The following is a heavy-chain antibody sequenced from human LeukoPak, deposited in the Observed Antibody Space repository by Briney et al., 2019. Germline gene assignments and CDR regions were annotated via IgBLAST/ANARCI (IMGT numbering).Heavy chain of an antibody. D-gene: IGHD3-22*01. V-gene: IGHV4-31*03. Sequence: PSETLSLTCTVSGGSISSGGYYWSWTRQHPGKGLEWIGYIYYSGSTYYNPSLKSRVTISVDTSKNQFSLKLSSVTAADTAVYYCARAYYDSSGPYYYYMDVWGKGTTVTVSS. CDR1: GGSISSGGYY. CDR3: ARAYYDSSGPYYYYMDV. CDR2: IYYSGST. J-gene: IGHJ6*03.